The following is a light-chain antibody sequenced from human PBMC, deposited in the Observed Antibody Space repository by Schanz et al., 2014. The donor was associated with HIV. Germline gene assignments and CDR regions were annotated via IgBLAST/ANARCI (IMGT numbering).Light chain of an antibody. Sequence: EIVLTQSPGSLSLSPGGRATLSCGASQRLSSSYLAWYQQKRDQPPRLVIYATSTRAAGIPDRFSGTGSGTEFTLTISSLQSEDFAVYYCQHFGSSPYTFGQGTKLEIK. V-gene: IGKV3-20*01. CDR3: QHFGSSPYT. J-gene: IGKJ2*01. CDR2: ATS. CDR1: QRLSSSY.